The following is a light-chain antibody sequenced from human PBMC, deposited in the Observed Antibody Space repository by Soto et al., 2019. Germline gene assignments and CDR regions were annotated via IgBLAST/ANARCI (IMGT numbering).Light chain of an antibody. CDR3: QQYNNWPPGT. V-gene: IGKV3-11*01. Sequence: EIVLTQSPATLSLSPGERATLSCRACQSVSSYLAWYQQKPGQAPRLLIYDASNRATGIPARFSGSGSGTEFTLTISSLQSEDFAVYYCQQYNNWPPGTFGQGTKVEIK. J-gene: IGKJ1*01. CDR2: DAS. CDR1: QSVSSY.